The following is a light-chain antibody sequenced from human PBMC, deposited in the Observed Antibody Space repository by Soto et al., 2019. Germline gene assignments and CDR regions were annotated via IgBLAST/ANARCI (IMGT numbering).Light chain of an antibody. V-gene: IGLV1-40*01. CDR3: QSYANSLRAYV. J-gene: IGLJ1*01. CDR2: GST. Sequence: QSVLTQPPSLSGAPGQRVTISFTGSSSDIGAGSEVHWYQQLPGTAPKLLIFGSTNRPSGVPDRFSGSKSATSASLAITGLHAEDEADYYSQSYANSLRAYVFGTGTKLTVL. CDR1: SSDIGAGSE.